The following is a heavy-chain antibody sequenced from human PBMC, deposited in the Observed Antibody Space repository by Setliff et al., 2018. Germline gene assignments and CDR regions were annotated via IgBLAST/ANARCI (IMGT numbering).Heavy chain of an antibody. CDR1: GFSFTDFW. CDR2: IYAGDSDT. Sequence: PGESLKISCKGSGFSFTDFWFGWVRQMPGKGLEWMGLIYAGDSDTRYNPSFQGRVTMSADKSINTAYLQWSSLKASDTAIYYCARQKSTGSGNNWFDPWGQGTLVTVSS. CDR3: ARQKSTGSGNNWFDP. D-gene: IGHD3-10*01. J-gene: IGHJ5*02. V-gene: IGHV5-51*01.